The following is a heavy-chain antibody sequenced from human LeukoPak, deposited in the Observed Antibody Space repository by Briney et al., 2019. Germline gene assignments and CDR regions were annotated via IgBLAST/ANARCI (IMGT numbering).Heavy chain of an antibody. V-gene: IGHV4-39*07. J-gene: IGHJ2*01. D-gene: IGHD2-21*01. Sequence: SETLSLTRTVSGGSISSSSYYWGWIRQPPGKGLEWIGSIYYSGSTYYNPSFKSRVTISVDTSKNQFSLKLSSVTAADTAVYFCARHISAAWYFDLWGRGTLVTVSS. CDR3: ARHISAAWYFDL. CDR2: IYYSGST. CDR1: GGSISSSSYY.